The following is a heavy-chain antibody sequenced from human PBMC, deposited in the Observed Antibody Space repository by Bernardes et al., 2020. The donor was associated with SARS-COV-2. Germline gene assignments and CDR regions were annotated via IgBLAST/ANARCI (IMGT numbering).Heavy chain of an antibody. CDR2: MNQDGSDI. V-gene: IGHV3-7*05. CDR3: VTCNGWRFTGY. CDR1: GFSFKDYR. J-gene: IGHJ4*02. Sequence: GGSLRLSCVASGFSFKDYRMSWVRQAPGRGLEWVATMNQDGSDIAYVDSAKGRFTISRDNAKKSLYLHMNSLRAEDSAVYFCVTCNGWRFTGYWGQGTLVTVSS. D-gene: IGHD6-19*01.